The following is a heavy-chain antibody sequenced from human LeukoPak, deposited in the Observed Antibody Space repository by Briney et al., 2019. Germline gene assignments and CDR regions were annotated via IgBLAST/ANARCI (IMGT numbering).Heavy chain of an antibody. D-gene: IGHD1-26*01. CDR3: ARAGYGVGDTAHHYFDY. V-gene: IGHV4-59*11. CDR1: GASISSHY. Sequence: SETLSLACTVAGASISSHYWSWIRQPPGKGLECIGYIYYSGSTNYNPSLKSRVTMSVDTSKNQFSLKLSSVTAADTAVYYCARAGYGVGDTAHHYFDYWGQGTLVTVSS. J-gene: IGHJ4*02. CDR2: IYYSGST.